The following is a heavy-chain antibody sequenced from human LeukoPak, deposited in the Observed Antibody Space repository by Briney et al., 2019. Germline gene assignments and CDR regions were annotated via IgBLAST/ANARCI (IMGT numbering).Heavy chain of an antibody. CDR3: ARGHRGSSDY. D-gene: IGHD1-26*01. J-gene: IGHJ4*02. V-gene: IGHV4-39*07. Sequence: PSETLSLTCSVSNGSISSSRYFWGWIRQPPGKGLEWIGSIDYSGSTYYNPSLKSRVTISVDTSKNHFSLDLSSVTAADTAVYYCARGHRGSSDYWGQGTLVTVSS. CDR1: NGSISSSRYF. CDR2: IDYSGST.